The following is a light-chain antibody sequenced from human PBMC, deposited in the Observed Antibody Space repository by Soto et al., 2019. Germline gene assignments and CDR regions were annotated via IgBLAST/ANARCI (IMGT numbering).Light chain of an antibody. V-gene: IGKV3-20*01. CDR1: QSVSSSY. Sequence: EIVLTQSPGALSLSPGERATLSCGASQSVSSSYLAWYQQKPGQAPRLLIYGASTRATGIPDRFSGSGSGTDFNITISRLEPEDFAVYYCQQYGSSPRTFGQGTKVEIK. CDR2: GAS. J-gene: IGKJ1*01. CDR3: QQYGSSPRT.